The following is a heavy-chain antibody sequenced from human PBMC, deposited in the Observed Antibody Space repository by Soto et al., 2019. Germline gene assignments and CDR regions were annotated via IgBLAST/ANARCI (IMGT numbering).Heavy chain of an antibody. CDR2: IYYSGTA. V-gene: IGHV4-39*01. D-gene: IGHD2-15*01. CDR3: ASQVRYCSGGICYKRFDY. J-gene: IGHJ4*02. Sequence: SETLSLTCTVSGGSITSSSYYWGWIRQSPGTGLEWIGSIYYSGTAYYNPSLKRRVTISVDTSENQFSLKLNSVTAADTAVYYCASQVRYCSGGICYKRFDYWGQGTLVTVSS. CDR1: GGSITSSSYY.